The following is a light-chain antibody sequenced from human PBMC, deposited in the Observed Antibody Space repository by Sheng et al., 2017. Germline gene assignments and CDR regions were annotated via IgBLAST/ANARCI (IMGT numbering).Light chain of an antibody. CDR1: ESVSNK. V-gene: IGKV3-15*01. CDR2: SAS. CDR3: QQYYSTPFT. J-gene: IGKJ4*01. Sequence: ETVMTQSPATLPVSPGEGVTLSCRASESVSNKVAWYQQKPGQAPRLLIYSASTRATGIPDRFSGSGSGTEFTLTISSLQTEDFATYYCQQYYSTPFTFGGGTKVEIK.